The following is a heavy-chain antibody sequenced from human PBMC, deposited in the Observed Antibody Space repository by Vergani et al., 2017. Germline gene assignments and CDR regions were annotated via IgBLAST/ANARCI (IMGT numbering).Heavy chain of an antibody. Sequence: QLQLQESGSGLVKPSQTLSLTCAVSGGSISSGGYSWSWIRQPPGKGLEWIGYIYHSGSTYYNPSLKSRVTISVDRSKNQFSLKRSSVTAADTAVYYCARAQPDCSSTSCYKYYYYYYMDVWGKGTTVTVSS. D-gene: IGHD2-2*01. CDR1: GGSISSGGYS. V-gene: IGHV4-30-2*01. CDR2: IYHSGST. CDR3: ARAQPDCSSTSCYKYYYYYYMDV. J-gene: IGHJ6*03.